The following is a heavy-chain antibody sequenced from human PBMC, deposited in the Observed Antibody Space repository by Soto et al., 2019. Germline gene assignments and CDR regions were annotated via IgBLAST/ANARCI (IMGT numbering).Heavy chain of an antibody. CDR2: INHSGST. CDR3: ARGAPRGAGYCSGGSCYRNRYYCDY. CDR1: GGSFSGYY. V-gene: IGHV4-34*01. D-gene: IGHD2-15*01. J-gene: IGHJ4*02. Sequence: QVQLQQWGAGLLKPSETLSLTCAVYGGSFSGYYWSWIRQPPGKGLEWIGEINHSGSTNYNPSLKSRVTISVDTSKNQFSLKLSSVTAADTAVYYCARGAPRGAGYCSGGSCYRNRYYCDYWGQGTLVTVSS.